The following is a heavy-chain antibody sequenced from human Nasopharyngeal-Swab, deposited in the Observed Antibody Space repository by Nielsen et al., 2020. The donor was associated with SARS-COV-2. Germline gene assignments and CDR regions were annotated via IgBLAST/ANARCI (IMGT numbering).Heavy chain of an antibody. V-gene: IGHV3-74*01. J-gene: IGHJ4*02. Sequence: GESLKISCAASGFTFSSYWMHWVRQAPGKGLVWVSRINSGGSRTSYADSVKGRFTISRDNAKNTLYLQMNSLRAEDTAVYYCSRDPFGAMVDYFDYWGQGTLVTVSS. D-gene: IGHD5-18*01. CDR2: INSGGSRT. CDR3: SRDPFGAMVDYFDY. CDR1: GFTFSSYW.